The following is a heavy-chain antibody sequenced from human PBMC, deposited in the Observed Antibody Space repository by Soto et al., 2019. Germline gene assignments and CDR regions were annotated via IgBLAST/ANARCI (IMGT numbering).Heavy chain of an antibody. CDR2: IYYSGST. CDR1: GGSVSSGSYY. V-gene: IGHV4-61*01. CDR3: ASDYWSGSSGYFDY. Sequence: QVQLQESGPGLVKPSETLSLTCTVSGGSVSSGSYYWSWIRQPPGKGLEWIGYIYYSGSTNYNPALERRVTIAGDTSKNQSALKLSSVTAADTAVYYCASDYWSGSSGYFDYWGQGTLVTVSS. D-gene: IGHD3-22*01. J-gene: IGHJ4*02.